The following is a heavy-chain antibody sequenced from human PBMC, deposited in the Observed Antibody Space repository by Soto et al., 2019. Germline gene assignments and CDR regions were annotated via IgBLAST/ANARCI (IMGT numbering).Heavy chain of an antibody. Sequence: ASVKVSSKASGDSFTSYGVRLGLQSPGQGREGRGWIIAYDGNTNYAQKLQSRVTITTDTSTSTPYMELRNLRSDDTAVYYCAREDGLEVAAXIASWAKGTLAPVSS. CDR3: AREDGLEVAAXIAS. J-gene: IGHJ4*02. V-gene: IGHV1-18*01. CDR2: IIAYDGNT. CDR1: GDSFTSYG. D-gene: IGHD6-19*01.